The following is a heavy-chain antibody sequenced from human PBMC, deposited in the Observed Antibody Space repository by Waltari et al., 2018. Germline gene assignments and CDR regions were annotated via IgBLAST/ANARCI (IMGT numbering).Heavy chain of an antibody. Sequence: QVQLQESGPGLVKPSETLSLTCTVSGGSISSYYWSWIRQPPGKGLEWIGYIYYSGSTNYNPSLKSRVTISVDTSKNQFSLKLSSVTAADTAVYYCARVYCSGGSCYPDYWGQGTLVTVSS. CDR2: IYYSGST. CDR3: ARVYCSGGSCYPDY. V-gene: IGHV4-59*01. D-gene: IGHD2-15*01. J-gene: IGHJ4*02. CDR1: GGSISSYY.